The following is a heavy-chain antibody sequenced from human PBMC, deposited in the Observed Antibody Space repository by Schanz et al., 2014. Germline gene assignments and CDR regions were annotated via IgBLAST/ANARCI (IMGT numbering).Heavy chain of an antibody. CDR2: IKHDGSVK. J-gene: IGHJ4*02. V-gene: IGHV3-7*04. D-gene: IGHD5-12*01. CDR3: ARKVVATIGGYYDN. Sequence: EVQLLESGGGLVQPGGSLRLSCAASGFTFSDYWMSWVRQAPGKGPEWVANIKHDGSVKDYVDSVEGRFTISRDNSKNTLFLQMNSLRAEDTAVCYCARKVVATIGGYYDNWGQGTLVIVSS. CDR1: GFTFSDYW.